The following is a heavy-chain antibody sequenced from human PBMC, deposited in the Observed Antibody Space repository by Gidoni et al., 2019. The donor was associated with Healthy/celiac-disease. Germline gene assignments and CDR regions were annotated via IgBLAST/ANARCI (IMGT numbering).Heavy chain of an antibody. J-gene: IGHJ6*02. Sequence: QVQLVQSGAEVTKPGAAVTVSCTASGYTFTGHYMHWGRQAPGQGLEWMDWINPNSGGTNYAQTFQGRVTMTRHTSISTAYMELSRLRSDDTAVYYCARGRVRGVIIVGGMDVWGQGTTVTVSS. CDR3: ARGRVRGVIIVGGMDV. D-gene: IGHD3-10*01. CDR1: GYTFTGHY. V-gene: IGHV1-2*02. CDR2: INPNSGGT.